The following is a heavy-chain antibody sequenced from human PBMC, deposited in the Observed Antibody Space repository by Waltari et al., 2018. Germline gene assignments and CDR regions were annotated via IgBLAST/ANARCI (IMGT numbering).Heavy chain of an antibody. CDR1: GYSISSGYY. D-gene: IGHD1-1*01. CDR3: TRVGTGISTNNWCDP. Sequence: QVQLQESGPGLVKPSETLSLICSVSGYSISSGYYWGWIRQPPGKGLEWIGSMFYGGRTSYNPSLKSRGTISVDTSKNHFSLKVTSVTAADTALYYCTRVGTGISTNNWCDPWGQGILVTVSS. V-gene: IGHV4-38-2*02. CDR2: MFYGGRT. J-gene: IGHJ5*02.